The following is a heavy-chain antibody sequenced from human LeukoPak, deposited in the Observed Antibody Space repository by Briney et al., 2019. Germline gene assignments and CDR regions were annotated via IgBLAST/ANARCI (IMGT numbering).Heavy chain of an antibody. CDR3: ARVTREAGRYWYFDL. D-gene: IGHD3-16*02. CDR1: VGSLSGYY. Sequence: SESLSVTCIHPVGSLSGYYWSWIRQRPGEGLEWIGYIYYSVSTNYTPSLKSRVAISVDTSKDQFSLKLSTVTPADTAVYFCARVTREAGRYWYFDLWGRGTLVTVSS. CDR2: IYYSVST. J-gene: IGHJ2*01. V-gene: IGHV4-59*01.